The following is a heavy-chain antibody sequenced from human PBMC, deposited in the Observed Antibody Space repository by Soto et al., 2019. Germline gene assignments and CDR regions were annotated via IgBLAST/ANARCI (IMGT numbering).Heavy chain of an antibody. Sequence: QLQLQESGPGLVKPSETLSLTCTVSGGSISSSSYYWGWIRQPPGKGLEWSGSIYYSGSTYYNPSLKSRVTISVDTSKNQFSLKLSSVTAADTAVYYCAGYCSVGSCSAAFDIWGQGTMVTVSS. V-gene: IGHV4-39*01. CDR2: IYYSGST. D-gene: IGHD2-15*01. CDR1: GGSISSSSYY. CDR3: AGYCSVGSCSAAFDI. J-gene: IGHJ3*02.